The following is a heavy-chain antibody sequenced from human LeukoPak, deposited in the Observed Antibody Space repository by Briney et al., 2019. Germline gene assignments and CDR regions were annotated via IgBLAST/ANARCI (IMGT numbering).Heavy chain of an antibody. J-gene: IGHJ4*02. V-gene: IGHV1-69*02. CDR1: GGTFNSYT. CDR3: ASIPDNWNYQPFFDY. Sequence: VSCKASGGTFNSYTISWVRQAPGQGLEWMGRIIHILGIANYARKFQGRVTITAEKYTSTDYMEMSRLCSEDTAVYYCASIPDNWNYQPFFDYWGQGTLVTVSS. D-gene: IGHD1-7*01. CDR2: IIHILGIA.